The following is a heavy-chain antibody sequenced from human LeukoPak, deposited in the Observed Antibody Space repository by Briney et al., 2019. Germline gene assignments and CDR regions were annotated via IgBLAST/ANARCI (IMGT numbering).Heavy chain of an antibody. Sequence: SETLSLTCTVSGYSISSGYYWGWIRQPPGKGLEWIGSIHHSGSTSCNPSLKSRVTISVDTSKNQFSLKLSSVTAADTAVYYCARDRYDILTGYPKGDDAFDIWGQGTMVTVSS. CDR1: GYSISSGYY. J-gene: IGHJ3*02. CDR2: IHHSGST. V-gene: IGHV4-38-2*02. D-gene: IGHD3-9*01. CDR3: ARDRYDILTGYPKGDDAFDI.